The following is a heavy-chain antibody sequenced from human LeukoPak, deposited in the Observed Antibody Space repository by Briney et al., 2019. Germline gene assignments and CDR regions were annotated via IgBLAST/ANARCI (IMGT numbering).Heavy chain of an antibody. CDR2: ISYIGST. CDR3: ARDKISINAFDM. D-gene: IGHD1-14*01. CDR1: DASISGHY. Sequence: SETLSLTCTVSDASISGHYLTWIRQPPGKGLEWIGYISYIGSTNYNPSLKSRVTISVDTSKNQSSLKLSSVTAADTAVYYCARDKISINAFDMWGQGTMVTVSS. J-gene: IGHJ3*02. V-gene: IGHV4-59*11.